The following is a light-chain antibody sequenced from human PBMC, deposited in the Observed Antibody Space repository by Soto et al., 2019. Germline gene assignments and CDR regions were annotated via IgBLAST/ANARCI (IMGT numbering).Light chain of an antibody. V-gene: IGKV1D-16*01. J-gene: IGKJ5*01. CDR3: HQYNSFPRT. CDR2: TAS. CDR1: QGINKL. Sequence: DIQMTQSPSSLSASLGDRVTITCRASQGINKLLAWYQQKPGKAPKSLIKTASILQSGVPSRFSGSGSETDFTLTISSLQPEDFATYYCHQYNSFPRTFGQGTRLEI.